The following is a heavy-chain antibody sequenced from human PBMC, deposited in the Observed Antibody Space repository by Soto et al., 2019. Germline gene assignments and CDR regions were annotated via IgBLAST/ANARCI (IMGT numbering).Heavy chain of an antibody. CDR2: ISWNSGSI. J-gene: IGHJ3*02. CDR3: AKGLNYDFWSGYDAFDI. CDR1: GFTFDDYA. Sequence: SLRLSCAASGFTFDDYAMHWVRQAPGKGLEWVSGISWNSGSIGYADSVKGRFTISRDNAKNSLYLQMNSLRAEDTALYYCAKGLNYDFWSGYDAFDIWGQGTMVTVSS. V-gene: IGHV3-9*01. D-gene: IGHD3-3*01.